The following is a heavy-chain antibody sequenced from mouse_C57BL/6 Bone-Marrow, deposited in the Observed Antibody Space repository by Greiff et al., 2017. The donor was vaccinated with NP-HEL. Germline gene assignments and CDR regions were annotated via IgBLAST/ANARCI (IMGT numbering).Heavy chain of an antibody. J-gene: IGHJ3*01. CDR2: IRLKSDNYAT. V-gene: IGHV6-3*01. CDR3: SYGSSYDAWFAY. Sequence: EVQRVESGGGLVQPGGSMKLSCVASGFTFSNYWMNWVRQSPEKGLEWVAQIRLKSDNYATHYAESVKGRFTISRDDSKSSVYLQMNNLRAEDTGIYYSSYGSSYDAWFAYWGQGTLVTVSA. D-gene: IGHD1-1*01. CDR1: GFTFSNYW.